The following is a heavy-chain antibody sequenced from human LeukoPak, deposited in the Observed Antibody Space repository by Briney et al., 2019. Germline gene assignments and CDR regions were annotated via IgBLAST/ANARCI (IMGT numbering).Heavy chain of an antibody. D-gene: IGHD3-16*01. CDR1: GFTFSSYW. CDR2: IKQDGSEK. V-gene: IGHV3-7*01. J-gene: IGHJ4*02. CDR3: ARDVEGGLPVDYFDY. Sequence: GGSLRLSCAASGFTFSSYWMSWVRQAPGKGLEWVANIKQDGSEKYYVDSVKGRFTISRDNAKNSLYLQMNSLRAEDTAVYYCARDVEGGLPVDYFDYWGQGTLVTVSS.